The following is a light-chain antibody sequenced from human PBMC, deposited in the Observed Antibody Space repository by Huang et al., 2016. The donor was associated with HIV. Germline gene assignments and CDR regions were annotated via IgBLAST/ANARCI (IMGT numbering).Light chain of an antibody. J-gene: IGKJ1*01. CDR3: MQGTHWPWT. Sequence: DVVMTQSPLSLPVTLGQLASISCRSSQSLVHSEGNTYLNWFQQRPGQSPRRLIYKVSNRASGVPDRFSGSGSGTDFTLKISRVEAEDVGVYYCMQGTHWPWTFGQGTKVEIK. CDR2: KVS. V-gene: IGKV2-30*02. CDR1: QSLVHSEGNTY.